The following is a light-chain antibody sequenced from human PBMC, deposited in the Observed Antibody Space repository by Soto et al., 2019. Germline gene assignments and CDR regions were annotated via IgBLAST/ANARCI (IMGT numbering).Light chain of an antibody. CDR3: QQYNEWPRT. CDR2: GAS. Sequence: VMTQSPANLSVSPGERATLSCRASQSVGNDLAWYQQKVGQAPRLLIYGASTRATGIPARFSGSGSGTDFTLIISSLQSEDFAVFYCQQYNEWPRTFGQGTKVDI. J-gene: IGKJ1*01. CDR1: QSVGND. V-gene: IGKV3-15*01.